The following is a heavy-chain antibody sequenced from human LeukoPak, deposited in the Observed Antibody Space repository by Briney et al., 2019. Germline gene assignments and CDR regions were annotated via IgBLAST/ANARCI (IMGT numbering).Heavy chain of an antibody. D-gene: IGHD3-16*01. CDR1: GGSIAGTSFY. CDR3: ARGGHPGAFDI. V-gene: IGHV4-61*02. J-gene: IGHJ3*02. CDR2: IYTSGST. Sequence: SETLSLTCTVSGGSIAGTSFYWSWIRQPAGKGLEWIGRIYTSGSTNYNPSLKSRVTISLETSKNQSSLKLSSVTAADTAVYYCARGGHPGAFDIWGQGTMVTVSS.